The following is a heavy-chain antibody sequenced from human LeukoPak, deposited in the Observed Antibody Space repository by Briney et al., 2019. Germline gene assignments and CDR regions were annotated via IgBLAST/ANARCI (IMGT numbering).Heavy chain of an antibody. CDR2: ISADNGNT. J-gene: IGHJ3*02. V-gene: IGHV1-18*01. D-gene: IGHD4-17*01. Sequence: ASVKVSRKASGYTFSSYGISWVRQAPGQGLEWMGWISADNGNTNYVQKFQGRVTMTTDTSTSTAYMELRSLRSDDTAVYYCARDLNYGVREAFDIWGQGTMVTVSS. CDR3: ARDLNYGVREAFDI. CDR1: GYTFSSYG.